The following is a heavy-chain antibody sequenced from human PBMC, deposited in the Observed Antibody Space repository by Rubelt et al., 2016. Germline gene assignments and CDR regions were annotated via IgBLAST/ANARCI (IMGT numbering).Heavy chain of an antibody. J-gene: IGHJ2*01. Sequence: YYSGSTKYNPSLEGRVSISVDTSKNQFSLRLRSVTAADTAVYYCARSKMATITWYFDLWGRGTLVTVSS. CDR3: ARSKMATITWYFDL. CDR2: YYSGST. D-gene: IGHD5-24*01. V-gene: IGHV4-59*01.